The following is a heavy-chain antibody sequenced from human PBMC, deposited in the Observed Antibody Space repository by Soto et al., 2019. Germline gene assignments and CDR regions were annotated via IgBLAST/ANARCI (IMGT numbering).Heavy chain of an antibody. CDR3: ARQIYDSDTGPNFQYYFDS. J-gene: IGHJ4*02. CDR2: IDPSDSQT. V-gene: IGHV5-10-1*01. D-gene: IGHD3-22*01. Sequence: GDSLKISCKGSGYSFAGYWITWVRQKPGKGLEWMGRIDPSDSQTYYSPSFRGHVTISVTKSITTVFLQWSSLRASDTAMYYCARQIYDSDTGPNFQYYFDSWGQGTPVTVSS. CDR1: GYSFAGYW.